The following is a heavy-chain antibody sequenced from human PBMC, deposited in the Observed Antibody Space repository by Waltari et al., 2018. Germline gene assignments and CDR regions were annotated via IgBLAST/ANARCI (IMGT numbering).Heavy chain of an antibody. V-gene: IGHV3-74*01. J-gene: IGHJ5*02. CDR2: INSDGSST. D-gene: IGHD4-17*01. Sequence: EVQLVESGGGLVQPGGSLRLSCAASGFTFSRYWMHWVRQAPGKGLVWVSRINSDGSSTTYAGSVKGRFTISRDNAKNTLYLQMNSLRAEDAAVYFCAKGGDYVWFDPWGQGTLITVSS. CDR1: GFTFSRYW. CDR3: AKGGDYVWFDP.